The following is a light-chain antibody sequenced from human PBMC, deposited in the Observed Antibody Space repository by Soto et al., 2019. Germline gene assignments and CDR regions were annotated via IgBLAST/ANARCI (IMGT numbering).Light chain of an antibody. CDR2: GAF. J-gene: IGKJ1*01. CDR1: QGISNY. Sequence: DLEMNQSPSSLSTSVGVRVTITWRASQGISNYLVWYQQKPGEVPKLLIYGAFILQSGVPSWFSVSGSGRDFTLTISSLQPEDVATYYCKKYSGAACTYGQGTKVDIK. V-gene: IGKV1-27*01. CDR3: KKYSGAACT.